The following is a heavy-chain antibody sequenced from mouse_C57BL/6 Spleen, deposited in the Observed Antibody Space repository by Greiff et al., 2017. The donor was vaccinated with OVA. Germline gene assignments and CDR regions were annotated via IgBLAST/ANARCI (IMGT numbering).Heavy chain of an antibody. Sequence: EVQVVESGGGLVQPGGSLKLSCAASGFTFSDYGMAWVRQAPRKGPEWVAFISNLAYSIYYADTVTGRFTISRENAKNTLYLEMSSLRSEDTAMYYCARPVYDGYYNFAYWGQGTLVTVSA. J-gene: IGHJ3*01. CDR2: ISNLAYSI. CDR1: GFTFSDYG. D-gene: IGHD2-3*01. V-gene: IGHV5-15*01. CDR3: ARPVYDGYYNFAY.